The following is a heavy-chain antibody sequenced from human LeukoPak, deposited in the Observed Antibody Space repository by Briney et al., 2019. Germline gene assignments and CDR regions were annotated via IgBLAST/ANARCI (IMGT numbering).Heavy chain of an antibody. J-gene: IGHJ4*02. CDR2: INPNSGGT. CDR1: GYTFTSYG. CDR3: ARVDEDGFAY. Sequence: ASVKVPCKASGYTFTSYGISWVRQAPGQGLEWMGWINPNSGGTNYAQKLQGRVTMTTDTSTSTAYMELRSLRSDDTAVYYCARVDEDGFAYWGQGTLVTVSS. V-gene: IGHV1-18*01.